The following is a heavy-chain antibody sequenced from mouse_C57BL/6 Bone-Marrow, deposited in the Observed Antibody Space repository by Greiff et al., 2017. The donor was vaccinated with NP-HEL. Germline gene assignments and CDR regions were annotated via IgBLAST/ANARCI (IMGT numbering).Heavy chain of an antibody. V-gene: IGHV14-4*01. CDR3: TTCYYYGSSDY. Sequence: EVQLQQSGAELVRPGASVKLSCTASGFNIKDDYMHWVKQRPEQGLEWIGWIDPENGDTEYASKFQGKATITADTSSNTAYLQLSSLTSEDTAVYYCTTCYYYGSSDYWGQGTTLTVSS. CDR2: IDPENGDT. D-gene: IGHD1-1*01. J-gene: IGHJ2*01. CDR1: GFNIKDDY.